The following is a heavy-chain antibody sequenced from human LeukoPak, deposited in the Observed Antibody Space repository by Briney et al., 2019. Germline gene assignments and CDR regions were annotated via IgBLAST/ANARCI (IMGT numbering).Heavy chain of an antibody. CDR2: INHNGNVN. Sequence: GGSLRLSCAASGFTFSSYWMNWARQAPGKGLEWVASINHNGNVNYYVDSVKGRFTISRDNAESSLYLQMNSLRVEDTAVYYCVRNLAVAGTCFDSWGQGTLVTVSS. CDR3: VRNLAVAGTCFDS. CDR1: GFTFSSYW. V-gene: IGHV3-7*03. J-gene: IGHJ4*02. D-gene: IGHD6-19*01.